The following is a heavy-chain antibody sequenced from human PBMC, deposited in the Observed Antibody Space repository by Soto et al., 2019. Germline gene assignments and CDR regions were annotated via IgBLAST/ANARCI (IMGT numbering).Heavy chain of an antibody. CDR2: MWYDGSNE. V-gene: IGHV3-33*01. CDR1: GLSFSNYG. J-gene: IGHJ4*02. D-gene: IGHD1-26*01. Sequence: QVHLVESGGGVVQPGRSLRLACVGSGLSFSNYGMHWVRQAPGKGLEWVAVMWYDGSNEHYAESVKGRFSISRDNSKNMLYLQMNSLRAEDTAVYYCARAPNRYSGTYYFDDWGQGTLVIVSS. CDR3: ARAPNRYSGTYYFDD.